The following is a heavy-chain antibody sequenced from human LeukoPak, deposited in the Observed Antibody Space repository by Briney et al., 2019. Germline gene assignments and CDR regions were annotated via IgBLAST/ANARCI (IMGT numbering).Heavy chain of an antibody. D-gene: IGHD6-6*01. CDR3: ARGIPLVQGSFDY. Sequence: EASVKVSCKASGYTCTSYDINWVRQATGQGLEWMGWMNPNSGNTGYAQKFQGRVTITRNTSISTAYMELSSLRSEDTAVYYCARGIPLVQGSFDYWGQGTLVTVSS. J-gene: IGHJ4*02. CDR1: GYTCTSYD. V-gene: IGHV1-8*03. CDR2: MNPNSGNT.